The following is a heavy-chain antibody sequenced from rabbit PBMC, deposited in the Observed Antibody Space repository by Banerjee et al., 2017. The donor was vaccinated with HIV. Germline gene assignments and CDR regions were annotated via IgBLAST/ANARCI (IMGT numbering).Heavy chain of an antibody. CDR3: ARDIKNGDLDL. V-gene: IGHV1S45*01. CDR2: IVTGSGST. D-gene: IGHD2-1*01. CDR1: GFTLSSGW. J-gene: IGHJ4*01. Sequence: QEQVEESGGDLVKPGASLTLTCTASGFTLSSGWICWVRQAPGKGLEWIACIVTGSGSTYYASWAKGRFTISKTSSTTVTLQMTSLTAADTATYFCARDIKNGDLDLWGPGTLVTVS.